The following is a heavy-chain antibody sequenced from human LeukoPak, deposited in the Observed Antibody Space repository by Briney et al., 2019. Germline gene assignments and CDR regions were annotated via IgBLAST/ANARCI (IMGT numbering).Heavy chain of an antibody. CDR2: INPSGGST. CDR3: ARTTVTTSAADY. Sequence: GASVKVSCKVSGYTFTSYYMHWVRQAPGQGLEWMGIINPSGGSTSYAQKFQGRVTMTRDTSTSTVYMELSSLRSEDTSVYYCARTTVTTSAADYWGQGTLVTVSS. J-gene: IGHJ4*02. CDR1: GYTFTSYY. V-gene: IGHV1-46*01. D-gene: IGHD4-17*01.